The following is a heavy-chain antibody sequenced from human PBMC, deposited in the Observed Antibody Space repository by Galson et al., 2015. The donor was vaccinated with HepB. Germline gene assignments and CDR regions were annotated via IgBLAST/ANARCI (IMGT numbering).Heavy chain of an antibody. CDR3: ARDPRGNDCFNWLDP. D-gene: IGHD1-1*01. J-gene: IGHJ5*02. V-gene: IGHV4-39*07. CDR1: GGSISSESYS. Sequence: SETLSLTCTVSGGSISSESYSWGWVRQPPGKGLEWIGSINYSGSTFYNTYLESRVTISVDTSKNEFSLSLSSVTAADTAVYYCARDPRGNDCFNWLDPWGQGTLVTVFS. CDR2: INYSGST.